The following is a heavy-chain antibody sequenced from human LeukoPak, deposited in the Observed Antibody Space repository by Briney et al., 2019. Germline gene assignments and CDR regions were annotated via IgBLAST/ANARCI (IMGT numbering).Heavy chain of an antibody. CDR2: ILYDGSNK. J-gene: IGHJ5*02. D-gene: IGHD4-11*01. Sequence: GRSLRLSCAASGFTFSSYAMHWVRQAPGKGLEWVAVILYDGSNKYYADSVKGRFTISRDNSKNTLYLQMNSLRAEDTAVYYCARSTVTNDWFDPWGQGTLVTVSS. CDR3: ARSTVTNDWFDP. V-gene: IGHV3-30-3*01. CDR1: GFTFSSYA.